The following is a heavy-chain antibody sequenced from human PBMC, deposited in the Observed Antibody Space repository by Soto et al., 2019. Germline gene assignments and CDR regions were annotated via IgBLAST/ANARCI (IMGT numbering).Heavy chain of an antibody. D-gene: IGHD3-9*01. J-gene: IGHJ4*02. CDR2: INPNSGDT. Sequence: GASVKVSCKASGYTFTGSYMHWVRQAPGQGLEWMGWINPNSGDTNYAQKFQGCVTMTRDTSISTAYMELSRLRSDDTAVYYCARGIDWLLDRWGQGTLVTVSS. CDR3: ARGIDWLLDR. V-gene: IGHV1-2*04. CDR1: GYTFTGSY.